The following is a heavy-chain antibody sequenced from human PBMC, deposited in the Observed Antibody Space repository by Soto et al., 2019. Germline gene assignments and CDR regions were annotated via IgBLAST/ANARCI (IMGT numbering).Heavy chain of an antibody. CDR2: ISGSGGSA. Sequence: EVQLLESGGGLVQPGGSLRLSCAASGFTFSSYAMSWVRQGPGKGLEWVSAISGSGGSAYYADSVKGRFTISRDNSTNTLHLQMNSLRAEDTAVYYCAKAFTHPFDYWGQGTLVTVSS. CDR1: GFTFSSYA. CDR3: AKAFTHPFDY. V-gene: IGHV3-23*01. J-gene: IGHJ4*02.